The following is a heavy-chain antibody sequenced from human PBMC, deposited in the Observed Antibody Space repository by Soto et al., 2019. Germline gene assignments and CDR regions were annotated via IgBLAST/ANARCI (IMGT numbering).Heavy chain of an antibody. D-gene: IGHD6-19*01. J-gene: IGHJ4*02. CDR1: GGIFSNFA. CDR2: IIPILGTP. Sequence: QVQLVQSGAEVKKPGSSVKVSCKASGGIFSNFAFNWMRQAPGQGLEWMGGIIPILGTPHYAQKFLGRVTSAADAATRTVYMELSSLTVEDTAVYYFARVGLGAYDYWGQGTLGSVSS. CDR3: ARVGLGAYDY. V-gene: IGHV1-69*01.